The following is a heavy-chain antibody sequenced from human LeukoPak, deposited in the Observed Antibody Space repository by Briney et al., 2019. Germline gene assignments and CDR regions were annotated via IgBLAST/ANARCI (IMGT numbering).Heavy chain of an antibody. CDR3: AKDLPAAYFDY. D-gene: IGHD2-2*01. J-gene: IGHJ4*02. CDR1: GFSFSSCG. V-gene: IGHV3-30*02. CDR2: IRSDGSIK. Sequence: GGSLRLSRAASGFSFSSCGMHWVRQAPGKGLEWVAFIRSDGSIKYYADSVKGRFTISRDNSKNTLYLQMSSLRPEDTAVYCCAKDLPAAYFDYWGQGTLVTVSS.